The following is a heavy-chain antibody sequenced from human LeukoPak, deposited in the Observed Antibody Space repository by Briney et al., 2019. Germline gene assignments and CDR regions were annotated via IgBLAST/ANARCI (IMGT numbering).Heavy chain of an antibody. CDR2: ISGYNGNT. V-gene: IGHV1-18*01. D-gene: IGHD3-22*01. CDR3: ASLKNYYDSSGYLVTDAFDI. J-gene: IGHJ3*02. CDR1: RYTHTTYN. Sequence: ASVTDSCKASRYTHTTYNINWVRQAPGKGLEWMGWISGYNGNTNYAQKLQGRVTLTTDTSTSTAYMELRSLKSDDTDVYYCASLKNYYDSSGYLVTDAFDIGGQGTMVTVSS.